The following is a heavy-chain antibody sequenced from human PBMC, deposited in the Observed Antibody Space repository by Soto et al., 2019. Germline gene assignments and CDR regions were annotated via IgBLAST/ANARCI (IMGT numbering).Heavy chain of an antibody. CDR1: GFTFSSYW. Sequence: GGSLRLSCAASGFTFSSYWMSGVRQAPGKGLEWVANIKQDGSEKYYVDSVKGRFTISRDNAKNSLYLQMNSLRAEDTAVYYCAREYTYGSNFFDCWGQGALVTVSS. D-gene: IGHD2-2*02. CDR2: IKQDGSEK. J-gene: IGHJ4*01. CDR3: AREYTYGSNFFDC. V-gene: IGHV3-7*01.